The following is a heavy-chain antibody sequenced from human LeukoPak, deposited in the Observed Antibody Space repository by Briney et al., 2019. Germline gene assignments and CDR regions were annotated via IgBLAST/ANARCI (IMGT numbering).Heavy chain of an antibody. D-gene: IGHD3-10*01. CDR1: GGTFSSYA. V-gene: IGHV1-69*06. CDR3: ATATTMVRGVIH. CDR2: IIPIFGTA. J-gene: IGHJ4*02. Sequence: GASVKVSCKASGGTFSSYAISWVRQAPGQGLEWMGGIIPIFGTANYAQKFQGRVTMTEDTSTDTAYMELSSLRSEDTAVYYCATATTMVRGVIHWGQGTLVTVSS.